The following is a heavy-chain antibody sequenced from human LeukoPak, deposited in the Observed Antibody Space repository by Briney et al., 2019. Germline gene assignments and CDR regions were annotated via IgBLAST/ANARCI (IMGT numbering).Heavy chain of an antibody. V-gene: IGHV4-31*03. Sequence: KPSETLSLTCTVSGGSISSGGYYWSWIRQHPGKGLEWIGYIYYSGSTYYNPSLKSRVTISVDTSKNQFSLKLSSVTAADTAVYYCARFITFGAFNWFDPWGQGTLVTVSS. CDR1: GGSISSGGYY. J-gene: IGHJ5*02. D-gene: IGHD3-16*01. CDR2: IYYSGST. CDR3: ARFITFGAFNWFDP.